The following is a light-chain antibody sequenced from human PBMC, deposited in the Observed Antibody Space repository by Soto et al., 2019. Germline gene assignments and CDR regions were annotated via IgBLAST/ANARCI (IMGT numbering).Light chain of an antibody. J-gene: IGLJ2*01. Sequence: NFMLTQPHSVSESPGKTVTISCTRSSGGITTNAVPWYQQRPGSAPTIVIYEDNQRPSEVPDRFSGSIDFSSNSASLTISGLKTEDEADYYCQSYDSSGVVFGGGTKLTVL. CDR3: QSYDSSGVV. CDR1: SGGITTNA. V-gene: IGLV6-57*04. CDR2: EDN.